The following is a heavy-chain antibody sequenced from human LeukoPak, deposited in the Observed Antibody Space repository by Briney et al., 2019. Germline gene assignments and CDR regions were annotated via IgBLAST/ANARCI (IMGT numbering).Heavy chain of an antibody. V-gene: IGHV1-18*01. CDR1: GYTFTSHG. Sequence: ASVKVSCKASGYTFTSHGISWVRQAPGQGLEWMGWISTYNGNTKYAQKLQGRVTVTADTSTNTAYMELRSLRSDDTAVYYCARAFRCSGGTCDHTYFDYWGQGTLVTVSS. D-gene: IGHD2-15*01. CDR2: ISTYNGNT. J-gene: IGHJ4*02. CDR3: ARAFRCSGGTCDHTYFDY.